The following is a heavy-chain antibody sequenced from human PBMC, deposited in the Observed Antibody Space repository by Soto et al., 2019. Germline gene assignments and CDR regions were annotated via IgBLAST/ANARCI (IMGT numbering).Heavy chain of an antibody. CDR3: ARDQSDIVVVPAAPPHYYYGMDV. D-gene: IGHD2-2*01. CDR1: GYTFTSYY. J-gene: IGHJ6*02. CDR2: INPSGGST. Sequence: QVQLVQSGAEVKKPGASVKVSCKASGYTFTSYYMHWVRQAPGQGLEWMGIINPSGGSTSYAQKIRGRVNMTRDTSTSTVYMELSSLRAEDTAVYYCARDQSDIVVVPAAPPHYYYGMDVWGQGTTVTVSS. V-gene: IGHV1-46*01.